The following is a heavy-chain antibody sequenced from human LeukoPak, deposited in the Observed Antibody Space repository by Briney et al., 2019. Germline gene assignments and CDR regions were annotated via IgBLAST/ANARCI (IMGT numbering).Heavy chain of an antibody. CDR1: GGSISSYY. CDR3: ARRGNWNYYY. J-gene: IGHJ4*02. V-gene: IGHV4-59*08. CDR2: IYYSGST. D-gene: IGHD1-7*01. Sequence: SETLSLTCTVSGGSISSYYWSWIRQPPGKGMEWIGYIYYSGSTNYNPSLKSRVTISVDTSKNQFSLKLSSVTAADTAVYYCARRGNWNYYYWGQGTLVTVSS.